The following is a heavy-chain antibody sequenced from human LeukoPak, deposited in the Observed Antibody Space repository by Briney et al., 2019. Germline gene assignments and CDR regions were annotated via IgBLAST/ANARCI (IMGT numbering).Heavy chain of an antibody. CDR1: GGSFSGYY. J-gene: IGHJ4*02. V-gene: IGHV4-34*01. CDR2: INHSGST. Sequence: SETLSLTCAVYGGSFSGYYWSWIRQPPGKGLEWIGEINHSGSTNYNPSLKSRVTISVDTSKNQFSLKLSSVTAADTAVYYCARGRGADYWGQGTLVTVSS. CDR3: ARGRGADY. D-gene: IGHD3-10*01.